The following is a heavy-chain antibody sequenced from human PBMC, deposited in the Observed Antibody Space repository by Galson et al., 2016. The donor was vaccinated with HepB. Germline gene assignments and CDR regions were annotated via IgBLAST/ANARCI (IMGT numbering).Heavy chain of an antibody. Sequence: QSGAEVTKPGDSLKISCKASGYIFTFYWIGWVRQMPGKGLEWMGVIHPGDSDTRYSPSFQGQVTISADKSISTAYLQWRSLKASDTAMYYCARIACSGWYEGGRCYFDYWGQGTLVSVSS. CDR1: GYIFTFYW. D-gene: IGHD6-19*01. CDR2: IHPGDSDT. V-gene: IGHV5-51*01. J-gene: IGHJ4*02. CDR3: ARIACSGWYEGGRCYFDY.